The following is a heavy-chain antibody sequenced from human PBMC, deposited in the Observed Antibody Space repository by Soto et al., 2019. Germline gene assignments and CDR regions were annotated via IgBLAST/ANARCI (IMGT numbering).Heavy chain of an antibody. V-gene: IGHV3-15*01. CDR2: IKSKTDGGTT. J-gene: IGHJ6*03. CDR1: GFTFSNSW. Sequence: GGSLSLSCAASGFTFSNSWMSWVREAPGKGLEWVGRIKSKTDGGTTDYAAPVTGRCTISRDDSKNPRYLQMNSLKTEDTAVYYCTTVTADIVATVYYYYMDAWGKGTTVTVSS. CDR3: TTVTADIVATVYYYYMDA. D-gene: IGHD5-12*01.